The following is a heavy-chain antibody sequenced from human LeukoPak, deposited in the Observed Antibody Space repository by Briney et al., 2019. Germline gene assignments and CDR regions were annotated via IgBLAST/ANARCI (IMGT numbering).Heavy chain of an antibody. D-gene: IGHD3/OR15-3a*01. CDR2: INPSGGST. CDR1: GYTFTSYY. J-gene: IGHJ4*02. V-gene: IGHV1-46*01. CDR3: AREIKGIGLDY. Sequence: ASVKVSCKASGYTFTSYYMHWVRQAPGQGLEWMGIINPSGGSTSYAQKFQGRVTMTRDMSTSTVYMELSSLRSEDTAVYYCAREIKGIGLDYWDQGTLVTVSS.